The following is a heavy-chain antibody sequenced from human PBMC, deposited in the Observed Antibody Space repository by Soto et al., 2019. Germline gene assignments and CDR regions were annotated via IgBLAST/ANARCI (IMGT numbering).Heavy chain of an antibody. V-gene: IGHV3-23*01. D-gene: IGHD3-10*01. CDR2: ITDNGGDA. J-gene: IGHJ4*02. CDR1: GLTFGSRA. Sequence: GGSLRLSCVASGLTFGSRAMSWVRQAPGEGLQWVATITDNGGDAKYADSVRGRFVISRDNSKKTLYLQMTSLTAEDSAMYFCARGSTESYPGSRIFDFWGRGTLVNVSS. CDR3: ARGSTESYPGSRIFDF.